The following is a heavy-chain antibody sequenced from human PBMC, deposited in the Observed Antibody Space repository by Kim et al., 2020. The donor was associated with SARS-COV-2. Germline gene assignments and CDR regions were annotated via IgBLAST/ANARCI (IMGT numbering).Heavy chain of an antibody. Sequence: YYHPALKGRVTMSGETSKKQFSLKLTSVTAVDTAVYYCTKKDSGWYAVDNWGQGTLVTVSS. V-gene: IGHV4-28*01. CDR3: TKKDSGWYAVDN. J-gene: IGHJ4*02. D-gene: IGHD6-19*01.